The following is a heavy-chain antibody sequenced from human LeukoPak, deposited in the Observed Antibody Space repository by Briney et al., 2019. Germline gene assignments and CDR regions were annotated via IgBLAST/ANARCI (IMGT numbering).Heavy chain of an antibody. J-gene: IGHJ4*02. CDR2: IYYSGST. D-gene: IGHD3/OR15-3a*01. V-gene: IGHV4-59*12. CDR1: GGSISSYY. Sequence: PSETLSLTCTVSGGSISSYYWSWIRQPPGKGLEWIGYIYYSGSTNYNPSLKSRVTISVDTSKNQFSLKLSSVTAADTAAYYCASAPPGGLVTVFDYWGQGTLVTVSS. CDR3: ASAPPGGLVTVFDY.